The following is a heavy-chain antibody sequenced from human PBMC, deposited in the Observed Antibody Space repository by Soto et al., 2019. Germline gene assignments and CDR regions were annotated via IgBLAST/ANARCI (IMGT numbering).Heavy chain of an antibody. CDR3: AREAYGDYVIGWLDP. Sequence: VDSGGSLRLSCAASGFTFSSYGMHWVRQAPGKGLEWVAVIWYDGSNKYYADSVKGRFTISRDNSKNTLYLQMNSLRAEDTAVYYCAREAYGDYVIGWLDPWGQGTLVTVSS. CDR2: IWYDGSNK. CDR1: GFTFSSYG. D-gene: IGHD4-17*01. V-gene: IGHV3-33*01. J-gene: IGHJ5*02.